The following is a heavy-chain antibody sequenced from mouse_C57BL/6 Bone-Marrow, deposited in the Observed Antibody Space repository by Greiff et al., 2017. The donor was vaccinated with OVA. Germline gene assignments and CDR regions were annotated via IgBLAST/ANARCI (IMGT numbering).Heavy chain of an antibody. J-gene: IGHJ4*01. V-gene: IGHV2-9-1*01. Sequence: QVQLKQSGPGLVAPSQSLSITCTVSGFSLTSYAISWVRQPPGKGLEWLGVIWTGGGTNYDSALKSRLSISKDNSKSQVFLKMNSLQTDDTARYYCARDYYGSSYAMDYWGQGTSVTVSS. CDR2: IWTGGGT. D-gene: IGHD1-1*01. CDR1: GFSLTSYA. CDR3: ARDYYGSSYAMDY.